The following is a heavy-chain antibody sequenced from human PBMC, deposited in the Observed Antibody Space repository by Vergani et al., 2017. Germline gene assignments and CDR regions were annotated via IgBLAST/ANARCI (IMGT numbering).Heavy chain of an antibody. J-gene: IGHJ4*02. V-gene: IGHV4-34*01. CDR1: GGSFSGYY. D-gene: IGHD3-10*01. Sequence: QVQLQQWGAGLLKPSETLSLTCAVYGGSFSGYYWSWIRQPPGKGLEWIGEINHSGSTNYNPSLKSRVTISVDTSKNQFSLKLSSVTAADTAVYYCARAPFFTMVQGIGRNYFDYWGQGTLVTVSS. CDR3: ARAPFFTMVQGIGRNYFDY. CDR2: INHSGST.